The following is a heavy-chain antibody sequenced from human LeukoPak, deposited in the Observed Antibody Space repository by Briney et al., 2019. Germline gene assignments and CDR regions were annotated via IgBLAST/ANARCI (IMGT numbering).Heavy chain of an antibody. CDR3: ARAQSRTGTYFLWDY. D-gene: IGHD2/OR15-2a*01. Sequence: GGSLRLSCAASGFTFSSYVMNWVRQAPGKGPEWISYISSTGTSIYYADSAKGRFTISRDNAKNSLYLQMNSLRPEDTAVYYCARAQSRTGTYFLWDYWGQGTLVTVSS. V-gene: IGHV3-48*01. CDR2: ISSTGTSI. CDR1: GFTFSSYV. J-gene: IGHJ4*02.